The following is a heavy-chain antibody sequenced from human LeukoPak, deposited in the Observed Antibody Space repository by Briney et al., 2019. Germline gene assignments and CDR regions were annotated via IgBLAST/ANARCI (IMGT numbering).Heavy chain of an antibody. Sequence: GGSLRLSCAASGFTFSSYEMNWVRQAPGKGLEWVSYISSSGSTIYYADSVKGRFTISRDNAKNSLYLQMNSLRAEDTAVYYCAKGRGWEASYYYYYMDVWGKGTTVTISS. D-gene: IGHD1-26*01. CDR3: AKGRGWEASYYYYYMDV. CDR1: GFTFSSYE. CDR2: ISSSGSTI. J-gene: IGHJ6*03. V-gene: IGHV3-48*03.